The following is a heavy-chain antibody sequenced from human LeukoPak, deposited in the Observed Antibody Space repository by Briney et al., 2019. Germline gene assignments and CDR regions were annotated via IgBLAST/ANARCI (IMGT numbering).Heavy chain of an antibody. J-gene: IGHJ4*02. CDR2: INAGNGNT. CDR3: ARVPGVYGGYARKPYYFDY. V-gene: IGHV1-3*01. D-gene: IGHD5-12*01. CDR1: GYTFTSYA. Sequence: GASVKVSCKASGYTFTSYAMHWVRQAPGQRLEWMGWINAGNGNTKYSQKFQGRVTITRDTSASTAYMELSSLRSEDTAVYYCARVPGVYGGYARKPYYFDYWGQGTLVTVSS.